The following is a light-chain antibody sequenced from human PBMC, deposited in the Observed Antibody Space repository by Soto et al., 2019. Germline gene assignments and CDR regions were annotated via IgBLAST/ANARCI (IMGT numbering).Light chain of an antibody. J-gene: IGKJ3*01. CDR3: QQSHSSPRT. V-gene: IGKV1-39*01. CDR1: QSIRHY. Sequence: DSQMTQSPSSLSASVGDRVTITCRASQSIRHYLRWYQQKPGRAPKLLIYSASTLQTGVPSRFSGSGSGTDFTLDISSLQPEDFATYYCQQSHSSPRTFGPGTKADIK. CDR2: SAS.